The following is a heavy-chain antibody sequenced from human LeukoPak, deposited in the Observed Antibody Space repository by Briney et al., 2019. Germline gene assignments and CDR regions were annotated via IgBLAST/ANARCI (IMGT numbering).Heavy chain of an antibody. CDR1: GGSISSYY. J-gene: IGHJ4*02. V-gene: IGHV4-59*08. CDR2: ISDVGSI. D-gene: IGHD2/OR15-2a*01. CDR3: AGHHPRNTVDF. Sequence: SETLSLTCTVSGGSISSYYWSWIRQPPGKGLEWIAYISDVGSINYNPSLKSRVTISLDTSKNLFSLKLSSVTAADTAVYYCAGHHPRNTVDFWGQGTLVTVSS.